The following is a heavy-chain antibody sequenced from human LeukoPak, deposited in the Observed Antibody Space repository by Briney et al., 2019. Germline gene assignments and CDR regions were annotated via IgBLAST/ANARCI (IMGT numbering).Heavy chain of an antibody. CDR3: VQPTGGPGFDY. D-gene: IGHD1-1*01. Sequence: PSETLSLFCTASGAPISRFYWSWVRQPPGKGLEWIGNIYNGVPTFFNPSLHSRVTLSVDTSKTQLPLQLASVTAADTAIYYCVQPTGGPGFDYWGQGILVSVSS. J-gene: IGHJ4*02. CDR1: GAPISRFY. CDR2: IYNGVPT. V-gene: IGHV4-4*09.